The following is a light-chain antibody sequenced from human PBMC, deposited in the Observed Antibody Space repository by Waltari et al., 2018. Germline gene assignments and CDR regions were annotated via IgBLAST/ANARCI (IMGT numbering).Light chain of an antibody. J-gene: IGKJ2*01. CDR1: QSLSTW. CDR2: EAS. Sequence: DIQMTQSPSTLSASVGDRVTISCRASQSLSTWLAWYQQKPGKAPQLLIYEASNLENGVPARFSGSGSGTDFTLTISSLQADDFATYYCQQYDSDSITFGQGTKLEI. V-gene: IGKV1-5*03. CDR3: QQYDSDSIT.